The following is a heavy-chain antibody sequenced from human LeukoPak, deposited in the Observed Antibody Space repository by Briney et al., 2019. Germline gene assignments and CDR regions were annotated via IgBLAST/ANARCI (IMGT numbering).Heavy chain of an antibody. V-gene: IGHV3-23*01. D-gene: IGHD5-12*01. J-gene: IGHJ4*02. CDR1: GFTFSSYA. CDR3: AVDVDIVAPFDY. CDR2: ISGSGGST. Sequence: GVSLRLSCAASGFTFSSYAMSWVRQAPGKGLEWVSAISGSGGSTYYADSVKGPFTISRDNSKSTLYLQMNSLRAEDTGVYYCAVDVDIVAPFDYWGQGNLVTVSS.